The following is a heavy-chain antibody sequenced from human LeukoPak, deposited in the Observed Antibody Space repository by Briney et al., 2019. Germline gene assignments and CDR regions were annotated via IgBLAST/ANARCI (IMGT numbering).Heavy chain of an antibody. CDR1: GFTFSDYY. J-gene: IGHJ4*02. D-gene: IGHD2-15*01. Sequence: GGSLRLSCAASGFTFSDYYMSWIRQAPGKGLEWVSYSSSSGSTIYYADSVKGRFPISRDNAKNSLYLQMNSLRAEDTAVYYCARDREGYCSGGSCYRPNFDYWGQGTLVTVSS. V-gene: IGHV3-11*01. CDR2: SSSSGSTI. CDR3: ARDREGYCSGGSCYRPNFDY.